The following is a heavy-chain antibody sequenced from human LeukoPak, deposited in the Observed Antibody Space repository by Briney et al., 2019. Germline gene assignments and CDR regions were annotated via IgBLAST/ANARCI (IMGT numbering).Heavy chain of an antibody. V-gene: IGHV3-74*01. D-gene: IGHD6-13*01. CDR1: GFTFSSYW. J-gene: IGHJ4*02. CDR3: AREGIAAGHIDY. Sequence: PGGSLRLSCAASGFTFSSYWMHWVRQAPGKGLVWVSRINTDGSSTSYADSVKGRFTISRDNAKNSLYLQMNSLRAEDTAVYYCAREGIAAGHIDYWGQGTLVTVSS. CDR2: INTDGSST.